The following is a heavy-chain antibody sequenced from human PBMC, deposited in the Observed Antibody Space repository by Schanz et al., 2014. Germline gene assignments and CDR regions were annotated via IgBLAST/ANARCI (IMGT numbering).Heavy chain of an antibody. CDR2: ISGSGGST. Sequence: EVQLVESGGGLVPPGGSLRLSCAASGFNFSDYAMCWVRQAPGKGLEWVSAISGSGGSTYYADSVKGRFTISRDNSKSTLYLQMSSLRAEDTAVYYCARIGGSVFDYWAQGTLVTVSS. CDR3: ARIGGSVFDY. V-gene: IGHV3-23*04. J-gene: IGHJ4*02. D-gene: IGHD3-10*01. CDR1: GFNFSDYA.